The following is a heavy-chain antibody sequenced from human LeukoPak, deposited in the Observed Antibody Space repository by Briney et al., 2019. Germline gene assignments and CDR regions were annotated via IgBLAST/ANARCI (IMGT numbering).Heavy chain of an antibody. CDR1: GFIFTNYF. CDR2: IWHDGGKR. J-gene: IGHJ5*02. V-gene: IGHV3-33*08. D-gene: IGHD3-22*01. CDR3: ARDADTSEFFSWLDL. Sequence: QAGGSLRLSCAASGFIFTNYFMSWVRQAPGKGLEWVALIWHDGGKRYYADSVKGRFTISRDNSKNTLYLQMTTLRAEDTAVYYCARDADTSEFFSWLDLWGQGTLVTVSS.